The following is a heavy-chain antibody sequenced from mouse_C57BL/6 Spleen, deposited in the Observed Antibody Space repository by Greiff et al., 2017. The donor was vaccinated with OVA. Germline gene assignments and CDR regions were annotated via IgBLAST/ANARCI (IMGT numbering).Heavy chain of an antibody. V-gene: IGHV1-9*01. Sequence: QVQLQQSGAELMKPGASVKLSCKATGYTFTGYWIEWVKQRPGHGLEWIGEILPGSGSTNSNEKFKGKATFTADTSSNTAYMQLSSLTTEDSAIYYCAIRTAYGSNPYWYFDVWGTGTTVTVSS. CDR1: GYTFTGYW. J-gene: IGHJ1*03. D-gene: IGHD1-1*01. CDR3: AIRTAYGSNPYWYFDV. CDR2: ILPGSGST.